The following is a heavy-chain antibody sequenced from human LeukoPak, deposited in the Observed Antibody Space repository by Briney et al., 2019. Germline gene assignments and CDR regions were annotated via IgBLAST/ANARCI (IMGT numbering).Heavy chain of an antibody. Sequence: PSETLSLTCTVSGGSISSYYWSWIRQPPGKGLERIGYIYYSGSTNYNPSLKSRVTISVDTSKNQFSLKLSSVTAADTAVYYCASSKWSGLLFDYWGQGTLVTVSS. D-gene: IGHD3-3*01. CDR1: GGSISSYY. CDR2: IYYSGST. V-gene: IGHV4-59*01. CDR3: ASSKWSGLLFDY. J-gene: IGHJ4*02.